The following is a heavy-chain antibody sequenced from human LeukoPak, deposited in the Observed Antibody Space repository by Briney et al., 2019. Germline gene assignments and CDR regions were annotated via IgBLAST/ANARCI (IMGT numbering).Heavy chain of an antibody. CDR1: GFTFSRYW. V-gene: IGHV3-7*03. J-gene: IGHJ4*02. Sequence: GGSLRLSCAASGFTFSRYWMNWVRQVPGKGLEWVANIKQGGNEKDYVDSVKGRFNISRDNAKNSMYLQMSSLNTEDTAVYYCTTRSPARYCSDGACYSSADYWGQGTLVTVSS. CDR2: IKQGGNEK. D-gene: IGHD2-15*01. CDR3: TTRSPARYCSDGACYSSADY.